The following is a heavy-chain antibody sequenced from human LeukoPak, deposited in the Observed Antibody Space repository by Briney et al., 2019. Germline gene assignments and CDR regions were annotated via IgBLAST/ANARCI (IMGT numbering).Heavy chain of an antibody. J-gene: IGHJ5*02. CDR1: GGSISSGSYY. CDR2: IYTSGST. V-gene: IGHV4-61*02. D-gene: IGHD3-10*01. Sequence: SETLSLTCTVSGGSISSGSYYWSWIRQPAGKGLEWIGRIYTSGSTNYNPSLKSRVTISVDTSKNQFSLKLNSVTAADTAVYYCARDRYYYGSGSYYWFDPWGQGTLVTVSS. CDR3: ARDRYYYGSGSYYWFDP.